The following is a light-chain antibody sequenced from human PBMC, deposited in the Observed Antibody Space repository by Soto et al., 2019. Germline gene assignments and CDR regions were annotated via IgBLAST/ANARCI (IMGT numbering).Light chain of an antibody. CDR2: GAS. CDR3: QQRFNRQVT. J-gene: IGKJ5*01. Sequence: EIVLTQSPGTLSLSPGERATLSCRASQSVSNNYLAWYQQKPGQAPRLLIYGASNRATGIPDRFSGSGSGTDFTLTISSLEPEDFAVYYCQQRFNRQVTFGQGTRLDIK. V-gene: IGKV3D-20*02. CDR1: QSVSNNY.